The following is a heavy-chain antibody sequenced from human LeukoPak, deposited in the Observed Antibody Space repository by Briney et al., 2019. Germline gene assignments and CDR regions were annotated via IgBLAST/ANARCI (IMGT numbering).Heavy chain of an antibody. D-gene: IGHD3-3*01. CDR1: GFTFSSNA. CDR2: ITGSGDST. J-gene: IGHJ1*01. CDR3: LLIILGGSSQH. V-gene: IGHV3-23*01. Sequence: GGSLRLSCAASGFTFSSNAMNWVRQAPGKGLEWVSGITGSGDSTYYADSVKGRFTTSRDNAKNTFYLQMNSLRVEDAAVYYCLLIILGGSSQHWGQGTLVSVSS.